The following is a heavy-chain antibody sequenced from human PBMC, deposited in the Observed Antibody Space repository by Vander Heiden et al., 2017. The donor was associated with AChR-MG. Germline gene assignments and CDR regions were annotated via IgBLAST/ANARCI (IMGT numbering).Heavy chain of an antibody. CDR3: ARSSSKGNYYYYGMDV. J-gene: IGHJ6*02. D-gene: IGHD6-13*01. Sequence: QVQLQQWGAGLLTPSETLSLTCAVYGGSFSGYYWSWIRQPPGKGLEWIGEINHSGSTNYNPSLKSRVTISVDTSKNQFSLKLSSVTAADTAVYYCARSSSKGNYYYYGMDVWGQGTTVTVSS. CDR1: GGSFSGYY. V-gene: IGHV4-34*01. CDR2: INHSGST.